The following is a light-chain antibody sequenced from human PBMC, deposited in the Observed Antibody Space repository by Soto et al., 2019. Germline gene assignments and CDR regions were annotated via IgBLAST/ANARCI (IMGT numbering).Light chain of an antibody. Sequence: EVVMTQSPATLSVSPGERATLSCRASQSISSKLAWYQQKPGQAPRLLIYGASTRATGIPARFSGSGSGTEFTLTISSLQSEDFAVYYCQQYNDWPLFFGQGTKLEIK. CDR3: QQYNDWPLF. V-gene: IGKV3-15*01. CDR2: GAS. CDR1: QSISSK. J-gene: IGKJ2*01.